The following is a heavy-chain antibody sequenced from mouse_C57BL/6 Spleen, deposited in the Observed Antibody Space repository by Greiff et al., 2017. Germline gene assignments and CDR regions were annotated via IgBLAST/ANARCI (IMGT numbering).Heavy chain of an antibody. V-gene: IGHV1-82*01. CDR1: GYAFSSSW. Sequence: QVQLQQSGPELVKPGASVKISCKASGYAFSSSWMNWVKQRPGKGLEWIGRIYPGDGDTNYNGKFKGKATLTADKSSSTAYMQLSSLTSEDSAVYFCARRERREGSLWGQGTTLTVSS. J-gene: IGHJ2*01. CDR3: ARRERREGSL. CDR2: IYPGDGDT.